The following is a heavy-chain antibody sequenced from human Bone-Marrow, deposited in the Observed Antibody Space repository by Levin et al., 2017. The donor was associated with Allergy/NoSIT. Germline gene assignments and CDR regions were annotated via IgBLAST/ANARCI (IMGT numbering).Heavy chain of an antibody. V-gene: IGHV4-38-2*01. CDR1: GSSITSGHY. J-gene: IGHJ4*02. CDR3: ARGATFTSSWADY. D-gene: IGHD6-13*01. Sequence: GSLRLSCAVSGSSITSGHYWGWIRQPPGKGLEWIGTIFHRGNTYYNPSLQSRVSLSVDTSNNHFSLHLSSVTAADTAVYYCARGATFTSSWADYWGKGALVTVSS. CDR2: IFHRGNT.